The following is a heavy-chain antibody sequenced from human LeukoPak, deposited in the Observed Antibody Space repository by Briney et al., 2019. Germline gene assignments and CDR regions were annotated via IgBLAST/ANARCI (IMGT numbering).Heavy chain of an antibody. J-gene: IGHJ3*02. Sequence: ASVKVSCKASGYTFTSYGISWVRQAPGQGLEWMGWISAYNGNTNYAQKLQGRVTMTTDTSTSTAYMELRSLRSDDTAVYYCARAPRWELLEPDAFDIWGQGTMVTVSS. CDR2: ISAYNGNT. V-gene: IGHV1-18*01. CDR3: ARAPRWELLEPDAFDI. CDR1: GYTFTSYG. D-gene: IGHD1-26*01.